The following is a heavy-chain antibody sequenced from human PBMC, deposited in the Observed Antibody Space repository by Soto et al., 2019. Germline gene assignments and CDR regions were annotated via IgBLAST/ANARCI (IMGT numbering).Heavy chain of an antibody. V-gene: IGHV3-30*04. D-gene: IGHD3-16*01. J-gene: IGHJ4*02. CDR3: ARQAKIGDRSQFYFDS. Sequence: QVQLVESGGDVVQPGRSLRLSCAASGFTFSFYAMHWVRQAPGKGLEWVAVISYNGRNKHYVDSVKGRFTISRDNSQDTLYLQMDSLRPDDTAVYYCARQAKIGDRSQFYFDSWGLGTLVTVSS. CDR2: ISYNGRNK. CDR1: GFTFSFYA.